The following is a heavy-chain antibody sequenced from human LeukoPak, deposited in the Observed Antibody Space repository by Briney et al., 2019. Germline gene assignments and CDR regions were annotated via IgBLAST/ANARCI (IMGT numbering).Heavy chain of an antibody. V-gene: IGHV3-23*01. D-gene: IGHD3-3*01. CDR1: RFTFSDHS. J-gene: IGHJ4*02. CDR3: ATRAGVTMGGTMADF. Sequence: PGGSLRLSCAASRFTFSDHSLSWVRQTPGKRLEWVSSISGSGDNTFYADSVRGRFTISRDNSKNTLYLQMNSLRVEDTALYYCATRAGVTMGGTMADFWGQGTLVTVSS. CDR2: ISGSGDNT.